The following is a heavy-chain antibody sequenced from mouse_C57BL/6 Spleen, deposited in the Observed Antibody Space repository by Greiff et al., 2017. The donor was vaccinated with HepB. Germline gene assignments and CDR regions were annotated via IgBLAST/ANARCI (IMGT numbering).Heavy chain of an antibody. CDR1: GYAFSSSW. CDR2: IYPGDGDT. J-gene: IGHJ2*01. CDR3: ARGTRIVAPDY. D-gene: IGHD1-1*01. V-gene: IGHV1-82*01. Sequence: QVQLQQSGPELVKPGASVKISCKASGYAFSSSWMNWVKQRPGKGLEWIGRIYPGDGDTNYNAKFKGKATLTADKSSSTAYMQLRSLTSEDSAVYFCARGTRIVAPDYWGQGTTLTVSS.